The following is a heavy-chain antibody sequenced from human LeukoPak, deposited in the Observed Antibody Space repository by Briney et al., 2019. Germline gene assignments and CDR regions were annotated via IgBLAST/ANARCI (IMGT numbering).Heavy chain of an antibody. J-gene: IGHJ5*02. CDR1: GFTFSSHA. D-gene: IGHD6-19*01. CDR3: AKDGQWLLHYNWFDP. V-gene: IGHV3-23*01. CDR2: ISLSGGST. Sequence: PGGSLRLSCAASGFTFSSHAMSWVRQAPGKGLEWVSAISLSGGSTYYAESVKGRFTISRDNSKSTLYLQMNRLRADDTAVYYCAKDGQWLLHYNWFDPWGQGTLVTVSS.